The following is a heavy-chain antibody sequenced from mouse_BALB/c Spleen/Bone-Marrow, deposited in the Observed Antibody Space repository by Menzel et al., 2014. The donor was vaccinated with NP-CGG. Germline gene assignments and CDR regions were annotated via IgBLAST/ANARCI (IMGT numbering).Heavy chain of an antibody. V-gene: IGHV1S130*01. CDR3: ARHHRYAYYFDY. CDR2: IHPNSGNT. Sequence: VQLQQSGSVLVRPGASVKLSCQASGYTFTSSWMHWAKQRPGQGLKWIGEIHPNSGNTNYSEKFKGKATLTVDTSSSTAYVDLSSLTAEDSAVYFCARHHRYAYYFDYWGQGTTLTVSS. CDR1: GYTFTSSW. J-gene: IGHJ2*01. D-gene: IGHD2-14*01.